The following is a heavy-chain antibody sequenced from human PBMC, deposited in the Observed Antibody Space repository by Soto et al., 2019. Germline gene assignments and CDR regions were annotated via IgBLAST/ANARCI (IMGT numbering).Heavy chain of an antibody. Sequence: SETLSLTCTVSGVSITPYFWSWIRQPAGEAPEWLGHIYASGRTTYNPSLKSRVTMFVSQTQVSLRLTSVTAADTADYYCARHFDVDPSLDHYYFDLWGRGALITLSS. CDR1: GVSITPYF. D-gene: IGHD3-9*01. CDR3: ARHFDVDPSLDHYYFDL. J-gene: IGHJ2*01. V-gene: IGHV4-4*07. CDR2: IYASGRT.